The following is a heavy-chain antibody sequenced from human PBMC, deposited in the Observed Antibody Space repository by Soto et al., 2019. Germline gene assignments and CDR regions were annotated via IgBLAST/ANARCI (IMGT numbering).Heavy chain of an antibody. Sequence: SETLSFTCAVSGGSISSSNWWSGVRQPPGKGLEWIGEIYHSGSTNYNPSLKSRVTISVDKSKNQFSLKLSSVTAADTAVYYCAREVEWELLPVAFDIWGQGTMVTVSS. V-gene: IGHV4-4*02. CDR1: GGSISSSNW. J-gene: IGHJ3*02. D-gene: IGHD1-26*01. CDR2: IYHSGST. CDR3: AREVEWELLPVAFDI.